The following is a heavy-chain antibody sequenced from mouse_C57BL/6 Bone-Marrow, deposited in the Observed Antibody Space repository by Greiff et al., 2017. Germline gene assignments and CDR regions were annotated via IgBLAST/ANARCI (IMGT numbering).Heavy chain of an antibody. CDR1: GYTFTSYW. CDR2: IHPNSGST. J-gene: IGHJ3*01. D-gene: IGHD1-1*01. CDR3: ARSSYYGSSYGFAY. Sequence: QVQLQQPGAELVKPGASVKLSCKASGYTFTSYWMHWVKQRPGQGLEWIGMIHPNSGSTNYNEKFKSKATLTVDKSSSTAYMQLSSLTSEDSALYYCARSSYYGSSYGFAYWGQGSLVTVSA. V-gene: IGHV1-64*01.